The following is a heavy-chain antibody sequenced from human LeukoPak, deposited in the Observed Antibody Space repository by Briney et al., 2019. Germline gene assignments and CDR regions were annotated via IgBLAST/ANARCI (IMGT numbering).Heavy chain of an antibody. D-gene: IGHD6-13*01. J-gene: IGHJ4*02. Sequence: SQTLSLTCAISGDSVSSNSAAWNWIRQSPSRGLEWLGRTYYRSKWYNDYAVSVKSRITINPDTSKNQFSLQLNSVTPEDTAVYYCARALGGYSSSWYGTEVGEFDYWGQGTLVTVSS. V-gene: IGHV6-1*01. CDR3: ARALGGYSSSWYGTEVGEFDY. CDR2: TYYRSKWYN. CDR1: GDSVSSNSAA.